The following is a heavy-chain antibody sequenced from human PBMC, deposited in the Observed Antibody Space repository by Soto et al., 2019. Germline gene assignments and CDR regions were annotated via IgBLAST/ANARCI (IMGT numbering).Heavy chain of an antibody. J-gene: IGHJ4*02. D-gene: IGHD3-9*01. V-gene: IGHV1-3*01. CDR2: INAGNGNT. CDR1: GYTFTSYA. CDR3: ARGDILIDY. Sequence: QVQLVQSGAEVKKPGASVKVSCKASGYTFTSYAMHWVRQAPGQRLEWMGWINAGNGNTKYSQKFQGRVTITRDTSASTAYMELSSQRSEDTAVYYCARGDILIDYWGQGTLVTVSS.